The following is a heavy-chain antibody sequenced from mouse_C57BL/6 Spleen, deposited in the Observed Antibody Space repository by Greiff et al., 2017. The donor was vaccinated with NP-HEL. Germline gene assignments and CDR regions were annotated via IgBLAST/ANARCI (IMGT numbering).Heavy chain of an antibody. CDR3: ARGGYDEWFAY. D-gene: IGHD2-2*01. CDR1: GYSFTGYY. CDR2: INPSTGGT. V-gene: IGHV1-42*01. Sequence: VQLQQSGPELVKPGASVKISCKASGYSFTGYYMNWVKQSPEKSLEWIGEINPSTGGTTYNQKFKAKATLTVDKSSSTAYMQLKSLTSEDSAVYYGARGGYDEWFAYWGQGTLVTVSA. J-gene: IGHJ3*01.